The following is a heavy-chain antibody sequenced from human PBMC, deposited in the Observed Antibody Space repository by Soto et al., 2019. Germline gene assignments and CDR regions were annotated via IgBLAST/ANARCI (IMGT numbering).Heavy chain of an antibody. CDR3: ASDTAMELFDY. D-gene: IGHD5-18*01. CDR1: GFTFSSYW. CDR2: IKQDGSEK. V-gene: IGHV3-7*05. J-gene: IGHJ4*02. Sequence: SLRLSCAASGFTFSSYWMSWVRQAPGKGLEWVANIKQDGSEKYYVDSVKGRFTISRDNAKNSLYLQMNSLRAEDTAVYYCASDTAMELFDYWGQGTLVTVSS.